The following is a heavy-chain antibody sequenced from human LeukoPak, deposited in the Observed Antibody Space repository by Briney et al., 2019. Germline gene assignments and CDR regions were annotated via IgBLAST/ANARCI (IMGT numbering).Heavy chain of an antibody. CDR2: ISSSSSYI. J-gene: IGHJ4*02. Sequence: PGGSLRLSCAASGFTFSSYSMTWVRQAPGKGLEWVSSISSSSSYIYYADSVKGRFTISRDNAKNSLYLQMNSLRGEDTAVYYCAKGGGYHSNPLDYWGQGTLVTVSS. CDR1: GFTFSSYS. CDR3: AKGGGYHSNPLDY. V-gene: IGHV3-21*04. D-gene: IGHD6-13*01.